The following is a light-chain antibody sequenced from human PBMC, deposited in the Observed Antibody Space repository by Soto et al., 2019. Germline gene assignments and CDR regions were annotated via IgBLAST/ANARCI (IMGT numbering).Light chain of an antibody. Sequence: DIQLTQSPSFLSASVGDGVTITCRASQGIANYFAWYQQRPGKAPKLLIYDASSLQSGVPSRFSGSGSGTEFTLTISSLQPDDFATYYCQQYNSYSPAFGQGTKVDIK. CDR3: QQYNSYSPA. J-gene: IGKJ1*01. CDR1: QGIANY. CDR2: DAS. V-gene: IGKV1-9*01.